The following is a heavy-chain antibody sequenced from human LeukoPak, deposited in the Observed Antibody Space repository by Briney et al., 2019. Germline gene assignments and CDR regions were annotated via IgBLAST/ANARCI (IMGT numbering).Heavy chain of an antibody. CDR1: GYTFTSYD. CDR3: ARGGLYYYYMDV. CDR2: MNPNSGNT. J-gene: IGHJ6*03. Sequence: GASVKVSCKASGYTFTSYDINWARQATGQGLEWMGWMNPNSGNTGYAQKFQGRVTITRNTSISTAYMELSSLRSEDTAVYYCARGGLYYYYMDVWGKGTTVTISS. V-gene: IGHV1-8*03.